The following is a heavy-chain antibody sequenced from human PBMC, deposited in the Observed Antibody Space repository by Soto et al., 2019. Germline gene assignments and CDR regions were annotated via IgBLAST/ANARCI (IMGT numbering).Heavy chain of an antibody. CDR1: GYTFTSYD. J-gene: IGHJ4*02. V-gene: IGHV1-8*01. Sequence: QVQLVQSGAEVKKPGASVKVSCKASGYTFTSYDINWVRQATGQGLEWMGWMNPNSGNTGYAQKFQGRVTMTMNTSISTAYMELSSLRSEDTAVYYCAGPATYSSSSGFDYWGQGTLVTVSS. CDR2: MNPNSGNT. CDR3: AGPATYSSSSGFDY. D-gene: IGHD6-6*01.